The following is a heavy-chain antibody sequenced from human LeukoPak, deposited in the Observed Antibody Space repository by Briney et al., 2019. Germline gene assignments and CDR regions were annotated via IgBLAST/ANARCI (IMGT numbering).Heavy chain of an antibody. V-gene: IGHV1-69*13. CDR3: ARDQAVAGTTDAFGI. D-gene: IGHD6-19*01. Sequence: SVKVSCKASGGTFSNYAISWVRQAPGRGLEWMGGIIPILGTAKYAQKFQGRVTITADDSATTAYMELSSLRSEDTAVYYCARDQAVAGTTDAFGIWGQGTMVTISS. CDR2: IIPILGTA. J-gene: IGHJ3*02. CDR1: GGTFSNYA.